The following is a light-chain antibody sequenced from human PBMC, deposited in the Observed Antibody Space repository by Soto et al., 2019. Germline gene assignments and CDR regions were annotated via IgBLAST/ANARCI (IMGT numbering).Light chain of an antibody. J-gene: IGKJ1*01. CDR1: QSVADNY. V-gene: IGKV3-20*01. Sequence: EIVLTQSPGTLSLSPGERATLSCRASQSVADNYLAWYQQKPGQAPRLLIYAASRRAAGIPDTFSGSGSGTDFTLTIPRLEPEYFALYYCQQYGHSPRTFGQGAKVENK. CDR2: AAS. CDR3: QQYGHSPRT.